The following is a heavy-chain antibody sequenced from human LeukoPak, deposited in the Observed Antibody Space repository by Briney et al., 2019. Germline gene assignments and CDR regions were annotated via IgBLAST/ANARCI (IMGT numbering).Heavy chain of an antibody. V-gene: IGHV4-59*12. CDR1: GDSLSSYH. CDR2: IYYSGTTNQNPSL. J-gene: IGHJ5*02. D-gene: IGHD3-3*01. Sequence: SETLSLTCTVSGDSLSSYHWNWIRQPPGKGLEWIGYIYYSGTTNQNPSLNYNPSLKSRVTISVDTSKNQFSLEMSSVTAADTAMYFCARGLGVVHRDWFDPWGQGTLVTVSS. CDR3: ARGLGVVHRDWFDP.